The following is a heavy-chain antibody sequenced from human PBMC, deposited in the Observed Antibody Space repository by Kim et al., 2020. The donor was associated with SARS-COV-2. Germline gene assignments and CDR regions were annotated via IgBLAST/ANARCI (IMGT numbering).Heavy chain of an antibody. Sequence: SVKVSCKASGGTFSSYAISWVRQAPGQGLEWMGGIIPIFGTANYAQKFQGRVTITADESTSTAYMELSSLRSEDTAVYYCARGYYYDSSGYYYGHFDYWGQGTLVTVSS. J-gene: IGHJ4*02. CDR1: GGTFSSYA. D-gene: IGHD3-22*01. CDR3: ARGYYYDSSGYYYGHFDY. V-gene: IGHV1-69*13. CDR2: IIPIFGTA.